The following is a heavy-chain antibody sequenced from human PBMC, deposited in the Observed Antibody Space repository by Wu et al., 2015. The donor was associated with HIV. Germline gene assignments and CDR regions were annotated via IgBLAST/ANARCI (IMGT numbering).Heavy chain of an antibody. CDR3: ATGITYSNSWHRVQNAFDI. J-gene: IGHJ3*02. D-gene: IGHD6-13*01. CDR1: GYSLTELS. CDR2: FDPEDGET. Sequence: QVQLVQSGAEVKKPGASVKVSCKVSGYSLTELSMHWVRQVPGKGLEWMGGFDPEDGETIYAQKFQDRVTMTEDTSTDTVYMKLSGLRSEDTAVYYCATGITYSNSWHRVQNAFDIWGRGTMVTVSS. V-gene: IGHV1-24*01.